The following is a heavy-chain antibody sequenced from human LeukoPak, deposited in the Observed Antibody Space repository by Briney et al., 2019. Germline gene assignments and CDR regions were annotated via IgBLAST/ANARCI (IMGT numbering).Heavy chain of an antibody. CDR1: GFTFDDYA. Sequence: GRSLRLSCAASGFTFDDYAMHWVRQAPGKGLEWVSGISWNSGSIGYADSVKGRFTISRDNAKNSLHLQMNSLRAEDTALYYCAKDSSGYGSGSYIYDYWGQGTLVTVSS. CDR3: AKDSSGYGSGSYIYDY. V-gene: IGHV3-9*01. CDR2: ISWNSGSI. D-gene: IGHD3-10*01. J-gene: IGHJ4*02.